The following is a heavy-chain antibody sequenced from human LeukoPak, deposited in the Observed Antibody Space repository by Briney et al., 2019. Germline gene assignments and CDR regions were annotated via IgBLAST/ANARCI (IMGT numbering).Heavy chain of an antibody. V-gene: IGHV3-23*01. J-gene: IGHJ3*02. CDR3: AKDLRLSPYIVVVVAATPSYAFDI. CDR1: GFTFSSYG. Sequence: GGSLRLSCAASGFTFSSYGMSWVRQAPGKGLEWVSAISGSGGSTYYADSVKGRFTISRDNSKHTLYLQMNSLRAEHTAVYYCAKDLRLSPYIVVVVAATPSYAFDIWGQGTMVTVSS. CDR2: ISGSGGST. D-gene: IGHD2-15*01.